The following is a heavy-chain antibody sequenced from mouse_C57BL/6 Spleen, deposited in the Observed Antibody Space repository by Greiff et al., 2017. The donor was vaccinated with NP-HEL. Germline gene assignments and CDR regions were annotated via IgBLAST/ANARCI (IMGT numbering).Heavy chain of an antibody. V-gene: IGHV5-9*01. D-gene: IGHD2-4*01. J-gene: IGHJ3*01. CDR3: ASSMIKTGFAD. CDR2: ISGGGGNT. CDR1: GFTFSSYT. Sequence: EVQVVESGGGLVKPGGSLKLSCAASGFTFSSYTMSWVRQTPEKRLEWVATISGGGGNTYYPDSVKGRFTISRDNAKNTLYLQMSSLRSEDTALYYCASSMIKTGFADWGQGTLVTVSA.